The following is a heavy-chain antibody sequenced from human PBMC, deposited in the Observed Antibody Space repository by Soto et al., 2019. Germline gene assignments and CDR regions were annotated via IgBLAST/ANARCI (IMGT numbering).Heavy chain of an antibody. CDR1: GYTFTSYD. D-gene: IGHD3-3*01. J-gene: IGHJ6*02. CDR3: ARGPNEGFWSGYGRRGMDV. CDR2: MNPNSGNT. Sequence: ASVKVSCKASGYTFTSYDINWVRQATGQGLEWMGWMNPNSGNTGYAQKFQGRVTMTRNTSISTAYMELSSLRSEDTAVYYCARGPNEGFWSGYGRRGMDVWGQGPMVTVSS. V-gene: IGHV1-8*01.